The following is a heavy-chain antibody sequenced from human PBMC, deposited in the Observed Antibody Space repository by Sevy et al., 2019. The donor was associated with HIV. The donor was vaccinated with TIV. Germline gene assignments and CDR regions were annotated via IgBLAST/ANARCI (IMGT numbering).Heavy chain of an antibody. J-gene: IGHJ6*02. CDR2: ISAYNGNT. V-gene: IGHV1-18*01. CDR1: GYTFTSYG. Sequence: ASVKVSYKASGYTFTSYGISWVRQAPGQGLEWMGWISAYNGNTNYAQKLQGRVTMTTDTSTSTAYMELRSLRSDDTAVYYSARTRQSYYYGMDVWGQGTTVTVSS. CDR3: ARTRQSYYYGMDV.